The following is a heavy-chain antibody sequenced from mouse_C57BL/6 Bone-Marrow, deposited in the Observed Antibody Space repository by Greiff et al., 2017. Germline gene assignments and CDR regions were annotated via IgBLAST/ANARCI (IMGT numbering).Heavy chain of an antibody. D-gene: IGHD2-12*01. J-gene: IGHJ2*01. CDR1: GYTFTSYW. CDR3: GYSYAYFDY. V-gene: IGHV1-55*01. Sequence: QVQLQQPGAELVKPGASVKMSCKASGYTFTSYWINWVKQRTGQGLEWIGDIYPGSGSTNYNEQFKSKATLTVDTSSSPAYMQLSSLSSEYSAVYYGGYSYAYFDYWGQGTTLTVAS. CDR2: IYPGSGST.